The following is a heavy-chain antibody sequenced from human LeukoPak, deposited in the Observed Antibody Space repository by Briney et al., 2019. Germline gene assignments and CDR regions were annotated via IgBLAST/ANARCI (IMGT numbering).Heavy chain of an antibody. CDR3: ARIGAARRFPACCYMDV. CDR2: INHSGST. CDR1: GGSFSGYY. D-gene: IGHD6-6*01. Sequence: SETLSLTCAVYGGSFSGYYWSWIRQPPGKGLEWIGEINHSGSTNYNPSLKSRVTISVDTSKNQFSLKLSSVTAADTAVYYCARIGAARRFPACCYMDVRGKGTTVTVSS. V-gene: IGHV4-34*01. J-gene: IGHJ6*03.